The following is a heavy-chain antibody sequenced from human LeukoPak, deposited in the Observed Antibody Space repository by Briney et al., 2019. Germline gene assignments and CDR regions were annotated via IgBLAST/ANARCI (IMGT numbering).Heavy chain of an antibody. V-gene: IGHV3-30*04. J-gene: IGHJ4*02. D-gene: IGHD3-9*01. CDR2: ISYDGSNK. Sequence: PGRSLRLSCAVSGFTFSSYAMHWVRQAPGKGLEWVAVISYDGSNKYYADSVKGRFTISRDNSKNTLYLQMNSLRAEDTAVYYCARDGRYYDILTGYYYFDYWGQGALVTVSS. CDR3: ARDGRYYDILTGYYYFDY. CDR1: GFTFSSYA.